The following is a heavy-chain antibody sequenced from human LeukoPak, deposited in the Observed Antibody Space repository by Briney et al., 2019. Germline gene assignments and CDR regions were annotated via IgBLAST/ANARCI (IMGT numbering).Heavy chain of an antibody. D-gene: IGHD3-3*01. CDR3: ARGLYYDFDP. J-gene: IGHJ5*02. CDR2: IYHSGST. Sequence: SQTPSLTCTVSGGSISSGGYYWSWIRQPPGKGLEWIGYIYHSGSTYYNPSLKSRVTISVDRSKNQFSLKLSSVTAADTAVYYCARGLYYDFDPWGQGTLVTVSS. CDR1: GGSISSGGYY. V-gene: IGHV4-30-2*01.